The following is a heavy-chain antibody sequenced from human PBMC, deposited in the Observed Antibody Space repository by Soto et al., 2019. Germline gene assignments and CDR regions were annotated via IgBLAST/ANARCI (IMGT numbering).Heavy chain of an antibody. Sequence: ASVKVSCKASGYTFTSYYMHWVRQAPGQGLEWMGIINPSGGSTSYAQKFQGRVTMTRDTSTSTVYMELSSLRSEDTAVYYCARVLYSSGWYGGTLEYFQHWGQGTLVTVSS. D-gene: IGHD6-19*01. J-gene: IGHJ1*01. CDR2: INPSGGST. CDR3: ARVLYSSGWYGGTLEYFQH. CDR1: GYTFTSYY. V-gene: IGHV1-46*03.